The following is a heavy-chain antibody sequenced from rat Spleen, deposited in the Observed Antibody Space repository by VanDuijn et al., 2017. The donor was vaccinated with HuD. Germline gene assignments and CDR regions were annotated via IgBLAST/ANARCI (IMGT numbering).Heavy chain of an antibody. V-gene: IGHV5-29*01. CDR1: GFTFSDYY. D-gene: IGHD5-1*01. J-gene: IGHJ2*01. Sequence: EVQLVESDGGLVQPGRSLKLSCAASGFTFSDYYMAWVRQAPTKGLEWVATISYDGSSTYYRDSVKGRFTISRDNPKSTLYLQMDSLRSEDTATYYCARRNWGYFDYWGQGVMVTVSS. CDR3: ARRNWGYFDY. CDR2: ISYDGSST.